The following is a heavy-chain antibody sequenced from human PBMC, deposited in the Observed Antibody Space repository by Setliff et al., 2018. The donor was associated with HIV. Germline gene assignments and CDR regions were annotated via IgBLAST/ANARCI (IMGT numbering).Heavy chain of an antibody. CDR3: ARKSTLRYYYGSGSLDAFDI. V-gene: IGHV4-39*07. Sequence: SETLSLTCTVSGGSISSSRYYWGWIRQPPGKGLEWIASIYFSGNTRYNPSLKSRVTISVDTSKNQFSLELSSVTAADTAVYYCARKSTLRYYYGSGSLDAFDIWGQGTRVTVSS. J-gene: IGHJ3*02. CDR2: IYFSGNT. CDR1: GGSISSSRYY. D-gene: IGHD3-10*01.